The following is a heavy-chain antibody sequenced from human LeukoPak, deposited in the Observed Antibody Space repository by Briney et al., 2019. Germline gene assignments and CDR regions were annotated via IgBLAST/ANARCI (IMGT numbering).Heavy chain of an antibody. Sequence: TSETLSLTCTVSGWTISSHYWTWIRQPPGKGLEWIGYIYYSGSTNYNPSLKSRVTISVDTSNHQFSLRLRSVTAADTAVYYCARMEYYGSGSYYFLDYWGQGILVTVSS. V-gene: IGHV4-59*08. D-gene: IGHD3-10*01. J-gene: IGHJ4*02. CDR3: ARMEYYGSGSYYFLDY. CDR2: IYYSGST. CDR1: GWTISSHY.